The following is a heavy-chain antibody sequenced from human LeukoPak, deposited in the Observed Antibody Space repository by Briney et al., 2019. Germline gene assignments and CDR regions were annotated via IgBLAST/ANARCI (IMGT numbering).Heavy chain of an antibody. D-gene: IGHD2-2*02. Sequence: PGGSLRLSCAASGFTFSSYSMNWVRQAPGKGLEWVSSISSSSSYIYYADSVKGRFTISRDNAKNSLYLQMNSLRAEDTALYYCAKDRANWAIDDWGQGTQVTVSS. V-gene: IGHV3-21*01. CDR2: ISSSSSYI. CDR3: AKDRANWAIDD. J-gene: IGHJ4*02. CDR1: GFTFSSYS.